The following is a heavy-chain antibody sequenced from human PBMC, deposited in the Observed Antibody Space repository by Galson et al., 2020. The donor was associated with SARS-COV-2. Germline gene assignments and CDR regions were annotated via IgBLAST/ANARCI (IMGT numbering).Heavy chain of an antibody. Sequence: GGSLRLSCVASGFTFSDYYMSWIRQAPGKGLEWISNIDSSNSYTNYADSVRGRFSVSRDNGKNSLHLQMNILRAEDTAVYYCASRLQLWQPLDYWGQGTLVTVSS. CDR3: ASRLQLWQPLDY. J-gene: IGHJ4*02. V-gene: IGHV3-11*03. D-gene: IGHD3-10*01. CDR2: IDSSNSYT. CDR1: GFTFSDYY.